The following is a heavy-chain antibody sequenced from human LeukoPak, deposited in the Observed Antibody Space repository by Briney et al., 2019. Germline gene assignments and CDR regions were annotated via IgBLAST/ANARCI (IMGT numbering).Heavy chain of an antibody. CDR3: ARVVVAATYYFDY. Sequence: ASEALSLTCTVSGGSISSSSYYWGWIRQPPGKGLDWIGSIYYSGSTYYNPSLKSRVTISVDTSKNQFSLKLSSVTAADTAVYYCARVVVAATYYFDYWGQGTLVTVSS. V-gene: IGHV4-39*01. D-gene: IGHD2-15*01. CDR2: IYYSGST. CDR1: GGSISSSSYY. J-gene: IGHJ4*02.